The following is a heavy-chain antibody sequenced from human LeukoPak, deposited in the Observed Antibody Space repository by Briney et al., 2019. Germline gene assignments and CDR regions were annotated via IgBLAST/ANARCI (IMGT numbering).Heavy chain of an antibody. CDR1: GGSFSSGSYY. V-gene: IGHV4-61*02. CDR3: ARAVGTDGYNLWVY. D-gene: IGHD5-24*01. J-gene: IGHJ4*02. CDR2: IYTSGST. Sequence: SQTLSLTCTVSGGSFSSGSYYWSWVRQPAGKGLEWIGRIYTSGSTNYNPSLKSRVTISVDTSKNQFSLKLSSVTAADTAVYYCARAVGTDGYNLWVYWGQGTLVTVSS.